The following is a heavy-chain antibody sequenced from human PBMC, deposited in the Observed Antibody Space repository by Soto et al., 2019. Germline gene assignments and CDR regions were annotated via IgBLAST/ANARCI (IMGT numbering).Heavy chain of an antibody. J-gene: IGHJ5*02. CDR2: IYYSGST. D-gene: IGHD3-10*01. V-gene: IGHV4-30-4*01. CDR1: GGSINSGDYY. Sequence: TLCRTCTVSGGSINSGDYYWSWIRQPPGKGLEWIGNIYYSGSTNYNPSLKSRVTISVDTSKNQFSLNLSSVTAADTAVFFCARGNFYGSGSYFANWFDPWGQGTLVTSPQ. CDR3: ARGNFYGSGSYFANWFDP.